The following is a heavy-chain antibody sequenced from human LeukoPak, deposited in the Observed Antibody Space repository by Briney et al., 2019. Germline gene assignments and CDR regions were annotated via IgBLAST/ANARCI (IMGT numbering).Heavy chain of an antibody. CDR2: ISSSSSYI. Sequence: PGGSLRLSCAASGFTFSSYSMNWVRQAPGKGLEWVSSISSSSSYIYYADSVKGRFTISRDNAKNSLYLQMNSLKTEDTAVYYCTSNYDSSGYSVKVWHDYWGQGTLVTVSS. D-gene: IGHD3-22*01. J-gene: IGHJ4*02. V-gene: IGHV3-21*04. CDR3: TSNYDSSGYSVKVWHDY. CDR1: GFTFSSYS.